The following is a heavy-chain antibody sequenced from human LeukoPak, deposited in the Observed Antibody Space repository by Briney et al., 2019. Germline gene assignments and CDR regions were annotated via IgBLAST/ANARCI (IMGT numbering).Heavy chain of an antibody. CDR3: ARGAEYYAIWRGYAGYSDY. D-gene: IGHD3-3*01. CDR1: GGSFSNNY. CDR2: SIHSGST. Sequence: SETLSLTCAVYGGSFSNNYWSWIRQPPGKGLEWIGESIHSGSTNYNPSLKSRVTISLDRSKKKFSLKLTSVTAADTAVYFCARGAEYYAIWRGYAGYSDYWGQGISVTVSS. J-gene: IGHJ4*02. V-gene: IGHV4-34*01.